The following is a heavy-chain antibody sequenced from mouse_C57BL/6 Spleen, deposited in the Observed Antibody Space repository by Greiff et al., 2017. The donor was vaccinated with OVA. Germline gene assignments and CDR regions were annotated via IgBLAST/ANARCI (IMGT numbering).Heavy chain of an antibody. CDR2: IDPSDSYT. J-gene: IGHJ4*01. CDR1: GYTFTSYW. Sequence: QVQLQQPGAELVRPGTSVKLSCKASGYTFTSYWMHWVKQRPGQGLEWIGVIDPSDSYTNYNQKFKGKATLTVDTSSSTAYMQLSSLTSEDSAVYYCARSYDYDYYYAMDYWGQGTSVTVSS. CDR3: ARSYDYDYYYAMDY. V-gene: IGHV1-59*01. D-gene: IGHD2-4*01.